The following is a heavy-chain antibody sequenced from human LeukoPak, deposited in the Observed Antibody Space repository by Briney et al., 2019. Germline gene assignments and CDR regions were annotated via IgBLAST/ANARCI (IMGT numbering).Heavy chain of an antibody. D-gene: IGHD3-16*01. Sequence: PGGSLRLSCAASGFTFSDYTMNWVRQAPGKGLEWISSISSVGSHMYYSDSVKGRLTISRDNAKNSLYLQMNSLRAEDTAVYYCARDAAYKDYYSYYYMDVWGKGTTVTISS. CDR3: ARDAAYKDYYSYYYMDV. J-gene: IGHJ6*03. CDR1: GFTFSDYT. V-gene: IGHV3-21*01. CDR2: ISSVGSHM.